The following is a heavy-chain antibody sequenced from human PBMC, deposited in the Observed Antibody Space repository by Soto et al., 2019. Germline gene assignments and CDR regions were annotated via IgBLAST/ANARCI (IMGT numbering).Heavy chain of an antibody. Sequence: QVQLVESGGDVVQPGRSLRLSCAASGFTFSNYGMHWVRQAPGKGLEWVAVITNNGGSEHYADSLKGRFTISRDNSKNTLYLQMNSLRAEDTAVYYCVRDDDQEANALDYWGQGTLVTVSS. CDR3: VRDDDQEANALDY. J-gene: IGHJ4*02. CDR2: ITNNGGSE. V-gene: IGHV3-33*01. CDR1: GFTFSNYG. D-gene: IGHD2-2*01.